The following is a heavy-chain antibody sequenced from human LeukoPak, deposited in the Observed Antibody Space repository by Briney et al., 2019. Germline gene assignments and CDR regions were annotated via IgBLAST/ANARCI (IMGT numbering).Heavy chain of an antibody. CDR3: ARTSYYYDSSSYVSGWFDP. J-gene: IGHJ5*02. V-gene: IGHV3-7*01. Sequence: PGGSLRLSCAASGFTFSTYWMSWVRQVPGKGLEWVANIKQDGSERSYVDSVKGRFTISRDNAKNSLYLQMDSLRAEDTAVYYCARTSYYYDSSSYVSGWFDPWGQGALITVSS. CDR2: IKQDGSER. D-gene: IGHD3-22*01. CDR1: GFTFSTYW.